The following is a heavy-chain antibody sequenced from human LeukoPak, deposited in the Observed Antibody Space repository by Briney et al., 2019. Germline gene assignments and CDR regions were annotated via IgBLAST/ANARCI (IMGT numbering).Heavy chain of an antibody. Sequence: PGGSLRLSCAASGFTFSDYYMSWIRQAPGKGLEWVSYISSSGSTIYYADSVKGRFTISRDNAKNSLYLQMSSLRAEDTAVYYCARAGYGQWLVSYYYYYYMDVWGKGTTVTISS. V-gene: IGHV3-11*01. CDR2: ISSSGSTI. D-gene: IGHD6-19*01. CDR3: ARAGYGQWLVSYYYYYYMDV. CDR1: GFTFSDYY. J-gene: IGHJ6*03.